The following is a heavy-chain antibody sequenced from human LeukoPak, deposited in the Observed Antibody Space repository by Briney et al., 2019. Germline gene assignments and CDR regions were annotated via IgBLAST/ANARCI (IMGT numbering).Heavy chain of an antibody. D-gene: IGHD6-13*01. V-gene: IGHV3-30*02. J-gene: IGHJ5*02. CDR3: AKGGSSSHNWFDP. CDR1: GFTFSDYG. CDR2: IRNDGSND. Sequence: GGSLRLSCAASGFTFSDYGMHWVRQAPGKGLEWVAFIRNDGSNDYYPDSVKGRFTISRDNYRSTLYLQMNSLRAEDTAFYYCAKGGSSSHNWFDPWGQGTRVTVSS.